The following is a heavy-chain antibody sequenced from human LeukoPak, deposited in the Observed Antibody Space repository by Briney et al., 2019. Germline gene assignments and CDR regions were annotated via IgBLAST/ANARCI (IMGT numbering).Heavy chain of an antibody. D-gene: IGHD6-19*01. Sequence: GGSLRLSCAASGFTFSSYAMSWVRQAPGKGLEWVSDISGSGGVTYYADSVKSRFTISRDNSKNTLYLQMNSLRAEDTAVYYCAKGRTFIAVAAYDWGQGTLVTVSS. V-gene: IGHV3-23*01. CDR2: ISGSGGVT. J-gene: IGHJ4*02. CDR3: AKGRTFIAVAAYD. CDR1: GFTFSSYA.